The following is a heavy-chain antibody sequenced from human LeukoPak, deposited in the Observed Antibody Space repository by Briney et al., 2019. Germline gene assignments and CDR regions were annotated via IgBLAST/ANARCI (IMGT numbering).Heavy chain of an antibody. D-gene: IGHD6-13*01. CDR3: ARGSSWSRPFDY. CDR1: GYTFTNYD. CDR2: MSPNSGNT. Sequence: ASVKVSCKASGYTFTNYDINWVRQATGQGLEWMGWMSPNSGNTGYAQKFQGRVNMTRNTSISTAYMELSSLKSEDTAVYYCARGSSWSRPFDYWGQGTLVTVSS. V-gene: IGHV1-8*01. J-gene: IGHJ4*02.